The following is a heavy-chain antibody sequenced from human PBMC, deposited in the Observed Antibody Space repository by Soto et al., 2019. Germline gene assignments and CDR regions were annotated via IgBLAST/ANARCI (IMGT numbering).Heavy chain of an antibody. CDR2: IWYDGSNK. CDR3: AARLGGWTYYGMDV. D-gene: IGHD2-15*01. J-gene: IGHJ6*02. V-gene: IGHV3-33*01. CDR1: GFTFSSYG. Sequence: GGSLRLSCAASGFTFSSYGMHWVHQAPGKGLEWVAVIWYDGSNKYYADSVKGRFTISRDNSKNTLYLQMNSLGAEDTAVYYCAARLGGWTYYGMDVWGQGTTVTVSS.